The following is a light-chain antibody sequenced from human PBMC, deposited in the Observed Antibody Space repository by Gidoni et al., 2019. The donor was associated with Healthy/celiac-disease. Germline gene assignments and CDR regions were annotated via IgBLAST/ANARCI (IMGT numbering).Light chain of an antibody. J-gene: IGKJ4*01. CDR3: QKYNSTPLT. CDR1: QSISNY. V-gene: IGKV1-27*01. Sequence: DIKMTQPPSSLSASVGERVTITCRASQSISNYLAWYQQKPGKVPKLLIYAASTLQSGVPSRFSGSGSGTDFTLTISSLQPEDFATYYCQKYNSTPLTFGGGTKVEIK. CDR2: AAS.